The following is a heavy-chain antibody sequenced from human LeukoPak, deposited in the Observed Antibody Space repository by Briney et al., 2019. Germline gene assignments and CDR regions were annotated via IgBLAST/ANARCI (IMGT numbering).Heavy chain of an antibody. CDR1: GYTFTNYY. D-gene: IGHD1-26*01. Sequence: ASVKVSCKASGYTFTNYYMHWVRQGPGLGFEWMGWINPKSGGTSYPQKFQGRLTKTRDTSISTAYMELSRLGSDDTAVYYCVPSANYYYFDYWGQGTLVTVSS. V-gene: IGHV1-2*02. CDR3: VPSANYYYFDY. CDR2: INPKSGGT. J-gene: IGHJ4*02.